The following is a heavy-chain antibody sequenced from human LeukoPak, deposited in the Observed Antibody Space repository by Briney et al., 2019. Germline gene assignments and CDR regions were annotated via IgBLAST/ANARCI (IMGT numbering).Heavy chain of an antibody. CDR2: ISGSGGST. J-gene: IGHJ4*02. D-gene: IGHD6-19*01. CDR1: GFTFSSYA. CDR3: TKTYSSGWYHDDY. Sequence: GGSLRLSCAASGFTFSSYAMSWVSQAQGKGLEWVSAISGSGGSTYYADSVKGRFTISRDNSKNTLYLQMNSLRAEDTAVYYCTKTYSSGWYHDDYWGQGTLLTVSS. V-gene: IGHV3-23*01.